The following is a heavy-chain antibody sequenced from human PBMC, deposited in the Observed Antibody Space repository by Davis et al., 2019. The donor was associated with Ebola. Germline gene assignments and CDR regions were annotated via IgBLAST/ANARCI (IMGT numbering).Heavy chain of an antibody. CDR2: ISGSGGST. D-gene: IGHD6-13*01. V-gene: IGHV3-23*01. Sequence: PGGSLRLSCAASGFTFSSYAMSWVRQAPGKGLEWVSAISGSGGSTYYADSVKGRFTISRDNSKNTLYLQMNSLRAEDTAVYYCATRDTSSNCFGFYPWGQGTLVTVSS. CDR1: GFTFSSYA. CDR3: ATRDTSSNCFGFYP. J-gene: IGHJ5*02.